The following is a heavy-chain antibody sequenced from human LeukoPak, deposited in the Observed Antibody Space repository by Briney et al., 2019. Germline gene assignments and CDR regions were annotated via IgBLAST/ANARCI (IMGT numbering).Heavy chain of an antibody. J-gene: IGHJ5*02. D-gene: IGHD6-6*01. CDR1: GYTFTGYY. CDR2: INPNSGGT. Sequence: ASVKVSCKASGYTFTGYYMHRVRQAPGQGLEWMGWINPNSGGTNYAQKFQGRVTMTRDTSISTAYMELSRLRSDDTAVYYCARDRRPIAARSANWFDPWGQGTLVTVSS. V-gene: IGHV1-2*02. CDR3: ARDRRPIAARSANWFDP.